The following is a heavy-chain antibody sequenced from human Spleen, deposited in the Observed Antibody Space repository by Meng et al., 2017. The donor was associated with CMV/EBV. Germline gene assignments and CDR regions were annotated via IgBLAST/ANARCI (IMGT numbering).Heavy chain of an antibody. D-gene: IGHD3-22*01. J-gene: IGHJ1*01. V-gene: IGHV5-51*01. CDR2: IYPGDSDT. CDR3: ARQNYYDSSGYYPFQH. Sequence: GGSLRLSCKGSGYSFTSYWIGWVRQMPGKGLEWMGIIYPGDSDTRYSPSFQGQVTISADKSISTAYLQWSSLKASDTAMYYCARQNYYDSSGYYPFQHWGQGTLVTVSS. CDR1: GYSFTSYW.